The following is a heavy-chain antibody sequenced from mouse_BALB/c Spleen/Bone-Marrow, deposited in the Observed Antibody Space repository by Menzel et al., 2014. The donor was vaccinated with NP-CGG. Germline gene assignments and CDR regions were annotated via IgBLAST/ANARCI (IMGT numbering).Heavy chain of an antibody. CDR3: GRYQYYGSSYAMDY. D-gene: IGHD1-1*01. Sequence: EVKLVESGAELVKPGASVKSSCTASGFNIKDTYMYWVKQRPEQGLEWIGRIDPAIINTKYDPKFQGKATITADTSSNTAYLQLSSLTSEDTAVYYCGRYQYYGSSYAMDYWGQGASVTVSS. J-gene: IGHJ4*01. CDR2: IDPAIINT. V-gene: IGHV14-3*02. CDR1: GFNIKDTY.